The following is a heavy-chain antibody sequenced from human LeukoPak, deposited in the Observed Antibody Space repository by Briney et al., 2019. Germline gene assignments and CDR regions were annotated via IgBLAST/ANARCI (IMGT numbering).Heavy chain of an antibody. CDR1: GFTFSSYG. D-gene: IGHD3-10*01. J-gene: IGHJ4*02. CDR2: ISYDGSNK. Sequence: GGSLRLSCAASGFTFSSYGMHWVRQAPGKGLEWVAVISYDGSNKYYADSVKGRFTISRDNSKNTLYLQMNSQRAEDTAVYYCAKDGRVLLWFGEYLDYWGQGTLVTVSS. CDR3: AKDGRVLLWFGEYLDY. V-gene: IGHV3-30*18.